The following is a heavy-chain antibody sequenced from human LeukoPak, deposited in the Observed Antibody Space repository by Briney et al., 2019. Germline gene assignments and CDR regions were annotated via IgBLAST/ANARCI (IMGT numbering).Heavy chain of an antibody. CDR2: ISGSGGST. CDR3: VKGLSISRLYWFDP. D-gene: IGHD3-3*02. Sequence: PGGSLRLSCAASGFTFSSYAMSWVRQAPGKGLEWVSAISGSGGSTYYADSVKGRFTISRDNSKNTLYLQMNSLRAEDTAVYYCVKGLSISRLYWFDPWGQGTLVTVSS. J-gene: IGHJ5*02. V-gene: IGHV3-23*01. CDR1: GFTFSSYA.